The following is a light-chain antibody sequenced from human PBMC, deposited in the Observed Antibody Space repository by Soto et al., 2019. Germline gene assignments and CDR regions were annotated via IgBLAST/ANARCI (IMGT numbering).Light chain of an antibody. J-gene: IGLJ1*01. V-gene: IGLV2-14*01. CDR2: EVT. CDR3: SSYTNINTRACV. Sequence: QSVLTQPASVSGSPGQSITISCTGTSGGIGSYNRVSWYQQHPGKAPKLIIYEVTDRPSGVSNRFSGSKSGNTASLTISGLQAEDEAEYYCSSYTNINTRACVFGTGTKLTVL. CDR1: SGGIGSYNR.